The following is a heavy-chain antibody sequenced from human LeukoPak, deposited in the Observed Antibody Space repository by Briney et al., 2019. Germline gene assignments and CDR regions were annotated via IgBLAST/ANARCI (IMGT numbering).Heavy chain of an antibody. CDR1: GGTFSSYA. V-gene: IGHV1-69*01. J-gene: IGHJ4*02. D-gene: IGHD6-13*01. CDR2: IIPIFGTA. CDR3: ARVGRSSSWRFDY. Sequence: ASVKVSCKASGGTFSSYAISWVRQAPGQGLEWMGGIIPIFGTANYAQKFQGRVTITADESTGTAYMELSSLRSEDTAVYYRARVGRSSSWRFDYWGQGTLVTVSS.